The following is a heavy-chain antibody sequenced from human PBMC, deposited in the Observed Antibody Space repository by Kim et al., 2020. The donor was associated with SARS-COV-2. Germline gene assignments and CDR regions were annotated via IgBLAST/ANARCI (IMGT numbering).Heavy chain of an antibody. CDR2: ISYDGNNK. Sequence: GGSLRLSCAASGFTFRSYAIHWVRQAPGKGLEWVAVISYDGNNKYYADSVKGRFTISRDNSKNTLYLQMNSLRADDTAVYYCARGWDYGSSPGRGFDYWGQGTVVTVSS. V-gene: IGHV3-30*04. CDR3: ARGWDYGSSPGRGFDY. CDR1: GFTFRSYA. J-gene: IGHJ4*02. D-gene: IGHD3-10*01.